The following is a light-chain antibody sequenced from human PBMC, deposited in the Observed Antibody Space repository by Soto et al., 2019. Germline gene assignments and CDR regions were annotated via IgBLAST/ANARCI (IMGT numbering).Light chain of an antibody. CDR1: SGSIASNY. CDR3: QSYDISTVV. Sequence: NFMLTQPHSVSESPGKTVTISCTRSSGSIASNYVQWYQQRPGSVPTTVIYEGNQRPSGVPDRFSGSTDGSSNSASLTISGLQTEDEADYYCQSYDISTVVFGGGTKLTVL. J-gene: IGLJ2*01. V-gene: IGLV6-57*04. CDR2: EGN.